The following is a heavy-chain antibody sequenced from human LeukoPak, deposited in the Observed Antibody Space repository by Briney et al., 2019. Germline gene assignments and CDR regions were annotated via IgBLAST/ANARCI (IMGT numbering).Heavy chain of an antibody. J-gene: IGHJ5*02. Sequence: ASVKVSCKASGGTFISYAISWVRQAPGQGLEWMGRIIPILGIANYAQKFQGRVTITADKSTSTAYMELSSLRSEDTAVYYCARAAPDSSGPWGQGTLVTVSS. D-gene: IGHD3-22*01. CDR3: ARAAPDSSGP. CDR2: IIPILGIA. V-gene: IGHV1-69*04. CDR1: GGTFISYA.